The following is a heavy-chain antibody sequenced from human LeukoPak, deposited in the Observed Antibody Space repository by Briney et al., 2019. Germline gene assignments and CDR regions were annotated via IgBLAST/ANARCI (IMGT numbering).Heavy chain of an antibody. Sequence: SETLSLTCTVSGVSISTYYWSWIRQPPGKGLEWIGYIYYSGNSNYNPSLKSRVTISVDMSKNQFSLKLSSVTAADTAVYYCARVGTNAFDIWGQGTTVTVSS. CDR2: IYYSGNS. CDR3: ARVGTNAFDI. J-gene: IGHJ3*02. CDR1: GVSISTYY. V-gene: IGHV4-59*01.